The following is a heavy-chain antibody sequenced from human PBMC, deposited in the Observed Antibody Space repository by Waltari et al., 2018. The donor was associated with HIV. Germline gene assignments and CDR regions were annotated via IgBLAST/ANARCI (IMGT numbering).Heavy chain of an antibody. CDR1: GGAFVSHT. CDR3: ASARETMGVDFDS. Sequence: QVQLVQSGAEVKKPGSSVTVSCKASGGAFVSHTINWVRQAPGQGLEWMGRAIPMFGTANYARKFQGRVTITADKSTTTAYMELNGLRIDDTAVYYCASARETMGVDFDSWGQGTLVTVS. CDR2: AIPMFGTA. J-gene: IGHJ5*01. D-gene: IGHD3-10*01. V-gene: IGHV1-69*08.